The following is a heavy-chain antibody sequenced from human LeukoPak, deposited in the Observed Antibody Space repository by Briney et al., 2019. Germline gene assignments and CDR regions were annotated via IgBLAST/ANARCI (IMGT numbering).Heavy chain of an antibody. Sequence: ASVKVSCKASGYTFTSYYMHWVRPAPGQGLEWMGIINPSGGSTSYAQKFQGRVTMTRDTSTSTVYMELSSLRSEDTAVYYCAGRIAVAGTVFNWGQGTLVTVSS. CDR2: INPSGGST. J-gene: IGHJ4*02. V-gene: IGHV1-46*01. CDR1: GYTFTSYY. CDR3: AGRIAVAGTVFN. D-gene: IGHD6-19*01.